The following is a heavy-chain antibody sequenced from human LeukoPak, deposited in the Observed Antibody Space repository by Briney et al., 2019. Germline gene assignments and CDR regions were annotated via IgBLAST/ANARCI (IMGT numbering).Heavy chain of an antibody. CDR3: TTWTSH. CDR1: GPTFNNAW. Sequence: GGSLILSCAASGPTFNNAWMSWVRQAPGKGLEWVGRIKSKTDGGTTDYAAPAKGRFTISRDDSENTVYLQMNSLKTEDTAVYYCTTWTSHWGQGTLVTVSS. V-gene: IGHV3-15*01. J-gene: IGHJ4*02. D-gene: IGHD3/OR15-3a*01. CDR2: IKSKTDGGTT.